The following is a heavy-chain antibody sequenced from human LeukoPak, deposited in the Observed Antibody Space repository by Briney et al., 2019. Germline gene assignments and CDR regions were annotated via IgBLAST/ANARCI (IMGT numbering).Heavy chain of an antibody. CDR3: ARHGIGSTSRQAMDV. D-gene: IGHD2-2*01. CDR2: IYPGDSDT. Sequence: GASLQISCKGSGSFITNYSNGRVRPMPGKGLEWMGIIYPGDSDTRYSPSFQGQVTISADKSISAAYLQWSSLRASDTAMYYCARHGIGSTSRQAMDVWGQGTTVTVSS. J-gene: IGHJ6*02. V-gene: IGHV5-51*01. CDR1: GSFITNYS.